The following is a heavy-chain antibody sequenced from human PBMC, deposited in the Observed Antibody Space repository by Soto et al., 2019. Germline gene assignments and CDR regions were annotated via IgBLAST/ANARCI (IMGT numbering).Heavy chain of an antibody. J-gene: IGHJ6*02. Sequence: PGESLKISFKGSGYSFTSYWISWVRQMPGKGLEWMGRIDPSDSYTNYSPSFQGHVTISADKSISTAYLRWSSLKASDTAMYYCARERAARLGNYYYGMDVWGQGTTVTVSS. CDR1: GYSFTSYW. D-gene: IGHD6-6*01. V-gene: IGHV5-10-1*01. CDR3: ARERAARLGNYYYGMDV. CDR2: IDPSDSYT.